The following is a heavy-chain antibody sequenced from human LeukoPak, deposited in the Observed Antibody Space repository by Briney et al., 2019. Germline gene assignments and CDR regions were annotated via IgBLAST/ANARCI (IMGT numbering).Heavy chain of an antibody. J-gene: IGHJ6*02. CDR1: GFTFSSYA. D-gene: IGHD6-13*01. CDR3: TTGSGIRYSSSWYSRFYYGMDV. Sequence: PGRSLRLSCAASGFTFSSYAMSWVRQAPGKGLEWVSAISGSGGSTYYADSVKGRFTISRDNSKNTLYLQMNSLKTEDTAVYYCTTGSGIRYSSSWYSRFYYGMDVWGQGTTVTVSS. V-gene: IGHV3-23*01. CDR2: ISGSGGST.